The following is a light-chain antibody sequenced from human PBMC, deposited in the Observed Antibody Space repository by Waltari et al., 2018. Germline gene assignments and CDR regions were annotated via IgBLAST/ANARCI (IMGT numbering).Light chain of an antibody. CDR3: CSYSGTNSNYV. V-gene: IGLV2-8*01. Sequence: QSALTQPPSASGSPGQSVTISCTGTSSDVGGFDYVSWYQQPPGKAPNLIISDVTKRPSGGPDRFSGSKSANTVSLTVSGLLAEDEADYYCCSYSGTNSNYVFGTGTKVTVL. J-gene: IGLJ1*01. CDR1: SSDVGGFDY. CDR2: DVT.